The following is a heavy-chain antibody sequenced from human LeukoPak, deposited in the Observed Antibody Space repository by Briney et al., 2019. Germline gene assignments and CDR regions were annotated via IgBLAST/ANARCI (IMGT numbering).Heavy chain of an antibody. CDR2: IYPGDSHT. Sequence: GESLKISCKGAGYSFTSYWIGWVRQMPGKGLEWMGVIYPGDSHTRYSPSFQGQVTISADKSISTAYLHWSSLKASDTAMYYCTSSPYYGSGSRWGQGTLVTVSS. V-gene: IGHV5-51*01. CDR1: GYSFTSYW. CDR3: TSSPYYGSGSR. J-gene: IGHJ4*02. D-gene: IGHD3-10*01.